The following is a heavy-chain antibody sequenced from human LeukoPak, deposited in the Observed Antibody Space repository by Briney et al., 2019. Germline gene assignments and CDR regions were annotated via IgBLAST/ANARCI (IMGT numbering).Heavy chain of an antibody. V-gene: IGHV1-46*01. CDR1: GYTFTTSY. Sequence: ASVKVSCKASGYTFTTSYIHWVRQAPGQGLEWMGIINPSGDSTRYAQKFQGRVTMTRDTSTSTVYMELSSLKSEDTAVYYCARDQRSLDDWGQGTLVTVSS. J-gene: IGHJ4*02. CDR2: INPSGDST. CDR3: ARDQRSLDD.